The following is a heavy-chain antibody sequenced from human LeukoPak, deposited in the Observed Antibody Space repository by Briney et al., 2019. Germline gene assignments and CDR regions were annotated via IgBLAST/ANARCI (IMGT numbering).Heavy chain of an antibody. J-gene: IGHJ4*02. CDR1: GGSISSGGYY. V-gene: IGHV4-31*03. CDR3: ARADDILTFFDY. D-gene: IGHD3-9*01. CDR2: IYYSGST. Sequence: SETLSLTCTVSGGSISSGGYYWSWIRQHPGKGLEWIGYIYYSGSTYYNPSLKSRVTISVDTSKNQFSLKLSSVTAADTAVYYCARADDILTFFDYWGQGTLVTVSS.